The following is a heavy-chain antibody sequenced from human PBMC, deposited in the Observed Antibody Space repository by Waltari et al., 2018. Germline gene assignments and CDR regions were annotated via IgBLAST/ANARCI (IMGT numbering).Heavy chain of an antibody. CDR1: GGSISSGGYS. CDR3: ARGGGEYSSSWYHH. J-gene: IGHJ5*02. V-gene: IGHV4-30-2*01. CDR2: ILHSGST. D-gene: IGHD6-13*01. Sequence: QLQLRESGSGLVKPSQTLSLTCAVSGGSISSGGYSWSWIRQPPGKGLEWLGYILHSGSTYYNPSLGSRVTLSVDRSRNQFSLKMTSVTAADTAVYCARGGGEYSSSWYHHWGQGTLVTVSS.